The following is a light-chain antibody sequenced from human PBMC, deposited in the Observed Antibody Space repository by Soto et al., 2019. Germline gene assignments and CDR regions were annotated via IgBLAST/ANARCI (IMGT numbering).Light chain of an antibody. Sequence: EIVMTQSPATLSVSPGERATLSCRASQSVSSNLAWYQQKPGQTPRLLIYGASTRAIGIPARFSGSGSGTEFTLTISSLQSEDFAVYYCQQYNKWLWTCGQGTNVEI. CDR1: QSVSSN. CDR2: GAS. CDR3: QQYNKWLWT. J-gene: IGKJ1*01. V-gene: IGKV3-15*01.